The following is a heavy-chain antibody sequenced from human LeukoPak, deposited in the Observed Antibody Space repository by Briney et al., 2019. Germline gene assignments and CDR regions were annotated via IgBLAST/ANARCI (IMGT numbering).Heavy chain of an antibody. Sequence: ASVKVSCKASGYTFSSYAMHWVRQAPGQRLEWMGWINAGNGNTKYSQKFQGRVTITRDTSATTAYMELSSLRSEDTAVYCCARDRATYGYYFDYWGQGTLVTVSS. D-gene: IGHD3-10*01. CDR3: ARDRATYGYYFDY. CDR2: INAGNGNT. J-gene: IGHJ4*02. CDR1: GYTFSSYA. V-gene: IGHV1-3*01.